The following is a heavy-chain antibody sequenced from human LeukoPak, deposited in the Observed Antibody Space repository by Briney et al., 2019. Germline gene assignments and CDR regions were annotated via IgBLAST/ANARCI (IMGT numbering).Heavy chain of an antibody. CDR2: IKSKTDGGTT. J-gene: IGHJ4*02. D-gene: IGHD4-17*01. Sequence: GGSLRLSCAASGFTFSNAWMSRVRQAPGKGLEWVGRIKSKTDGGTTDYAAPVKGRFTISRDDSKNTLYLQMNSLKTEDTAVYYCTTQSSYGDHGEFDYWGQGTLVTVSS. CDR3: TTQSSYGDHGEFDY. V-gene: IGHV3-15*01. CDR1: GFTFSNAW.